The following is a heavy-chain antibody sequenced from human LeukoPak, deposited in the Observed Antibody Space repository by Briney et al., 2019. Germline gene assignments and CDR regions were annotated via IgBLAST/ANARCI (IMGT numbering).Heavy chain of an antibody. Sequence: GESLQISCKGSGYSFKNYWIAWVRQMPGKGLEWMGIIYPDDSDTRYSPSFQGQVTFSADESISTAYVQWNSPKASDSAIYYCARLLTSGYYSFDHWGQGTLVTVSS. CDR1: GYSFKNYW. J-gene: IGHJ4*02. D-gene: IGHD3-22*01. V-gene: IGHV5-51*01. CDR2: IYPDDSDT. CDR3: ARLLTSGYYSFDH.